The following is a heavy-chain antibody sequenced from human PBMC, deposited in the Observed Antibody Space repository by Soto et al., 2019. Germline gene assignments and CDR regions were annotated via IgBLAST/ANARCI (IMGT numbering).Heavy chain of an antibody. CDR3: VRGNSDSDFRNKWSLDP. V-gene: IGHV4-4*02. Sequence: SETLSLTCAVSGGSINNYFWSWVRQPPGKGLEWIGEIYQTGSINYNPSLRSRVTISVDKSKNDLSLKVDSVTAADTAFYYCVRGNSDSDFRNKWSLDPWGQGTLVTVSS. J-gene: IGHJ5*02. CDR2: IYQTGSI. D-gene: IGHD3-3*01. CDR1: GGSINNYFW.